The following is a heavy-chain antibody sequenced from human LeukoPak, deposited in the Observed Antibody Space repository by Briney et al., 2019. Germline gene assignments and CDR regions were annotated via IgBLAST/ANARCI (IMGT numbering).Heavy chain of an antibody. J-gene: IGHJ4*02. CDR3: ARTSAAAGSFAAFDY. CDR2: IYHSGST. D-gene: IGHD6-13*01. V-gene: IGHV4-38-2*02. Sequence: PSETLSLTCTVSGYSISSGYYWGWIRQPPGKGLEWIGSIYHSGSTYYNPSLKSRVTISVDTSKNQFSLKLSSVTAADTAVYYCARTSAAAGSFAAFDYWGQGTLVTVSS. CDR1: GYSISSGYY.